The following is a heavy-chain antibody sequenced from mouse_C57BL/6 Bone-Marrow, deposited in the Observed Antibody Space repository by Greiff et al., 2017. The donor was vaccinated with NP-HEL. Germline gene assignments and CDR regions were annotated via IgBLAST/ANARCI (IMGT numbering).Heavy chain of an antibody. CDR2: ISSGSSTI. J-gene: IGHJ4*01. CDR3: ARKDGYPLGLDY. CDR1: GFTFSDYG. Sequence: DVHLVESGGGLVKPGGSLKLSCAASGFTFSDYGMHWVRQAPEKGLEWVAYISSGSSTIYYADTVKGRFTFSRDNATNTLFLQMTSLRSEDTAMYYCARKDGYPLGLDYWGQGTSVTVSS. V-gene: IGHV5-17*01. D-gene: IGHD2-3*01.